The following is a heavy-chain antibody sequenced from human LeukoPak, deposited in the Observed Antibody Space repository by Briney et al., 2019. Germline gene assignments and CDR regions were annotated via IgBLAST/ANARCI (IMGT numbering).Heavy chain of an antibody. D-gene: IGHD2-15*01. V-gene: IGHV3-53*01. J-gene: IGHJ4*02. CDR3: AKQLGYCSDGSCYFPY. Sequence: GGSLRLSCEASGFTVSSTHMVWVRQPPGKGLEWVSVIYSGGSTYYADSVQGRFTISRDNSKSTLCLQMNSLRAEDTAVYYCAKQLGYCSDGSCYFPYWGQGTLVTVSS. CDR1: GFTVSSTH. CDR2: IYSGGST.